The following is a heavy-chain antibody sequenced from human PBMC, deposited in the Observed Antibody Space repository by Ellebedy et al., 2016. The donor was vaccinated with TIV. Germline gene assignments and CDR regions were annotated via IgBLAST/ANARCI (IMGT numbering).Heavy chain of an antibody. CDR3: AREVWGHWYFDL. CDR2: IYHSGSA. V-gene: IGHV4-30-2*01. J-gene: IGHJ2*01. D-gene: IGHD3-16*01. Sequence: SETLSLXCAVSGVSISSSVYSWSWIRQPPGKGLEWVVYIYHSGSASYNPSLKSRVTISVDRSKKQFSLKLSSVTGADTAVYYCAREVWGHWYFDLWGRGTLVTVSS. CDR1: GVSISSSVYS.